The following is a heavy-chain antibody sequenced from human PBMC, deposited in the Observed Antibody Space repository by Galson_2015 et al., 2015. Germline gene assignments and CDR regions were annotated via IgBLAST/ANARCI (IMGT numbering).Heavy chain of an antibody. CDR1: GYTFVNYG. CDR3: ARGHDNEILTGYQVGDY. D-gene: IGHD3-9*01. CDR2: ISTYNGNT. J-gene: IGHJ4*02. Sequence: SVKVSCKASGYTFVNYGFIWVRQATGQGLEWMGWISTYNGNTNYAQKVQGRVTMTTDTSTTTAYMEVRSLTPDDTAVYYCARGHDNEILTGYQVGDYWGQGTLVTVFS. V-gene: IGHV1-18*01.